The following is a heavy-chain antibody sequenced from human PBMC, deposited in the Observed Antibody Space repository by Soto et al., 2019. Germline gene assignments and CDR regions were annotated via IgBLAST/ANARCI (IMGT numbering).Heavy chain of an antibody. J-gene: IGHJ3*02. Sequence: ASVKVSCKASGYTFTSYYMHWVRQAPGQGLEWMGIINPSGGSTGYAQKFQGRVTMTRDTSTSTVYMELSSLRSEDTAVYYCATLAYCGGDCFTGADDAFDIWGQGTMVTVS. CDR1: GYTFTSYY. V-gene: IGHV1-46*01. CDR3: ATLAYCGGDCFTGADDAFDI. D-gene: IGHD2-21*02. CDR2: INPSGGST.